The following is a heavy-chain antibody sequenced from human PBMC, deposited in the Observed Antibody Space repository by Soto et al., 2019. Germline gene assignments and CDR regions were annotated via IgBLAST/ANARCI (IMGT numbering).Heavy chain of an antibody. J-gene: IGHJ6*02. D-gene: IGHD6-19*01. V-gene: IGHV3-72*01. CDR2: SRKKVYSYTT. CDR1: GFTFSDHY. CDR3: AAAVAGTDYYGLDV. Sequence: EVQLVESGGGLVQPGGSLRLSCAASGFTFSDHYMDWVRQAPGKGLEWVGRSRKKVYSYTTEYAASVKGRFTVSRDESKKSLYLQMNSLKTEDTAVYYCAAAVAGTDYYGLDVWGQGTTVTVSS.